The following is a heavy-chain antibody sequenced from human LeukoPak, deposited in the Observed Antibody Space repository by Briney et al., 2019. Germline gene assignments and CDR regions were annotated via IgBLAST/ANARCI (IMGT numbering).Heavy chain of an antibody. Sequence: ASVKVSCKASGYTFTSYGISWVRQAPGQGLEWMGWISAYNGNTNYAQKLQGRVTMTEDTSTDTAYMELSSLRSEDTAVYYCATMGTTVTILSDYWGQGTLVTVSS. D-gene: IGHD4-17*01. CDR2: ISAYNGNT. V-gene: IGHV1-18*01. CDR3: ATMGTTVTILSDY. CDR1: GYTFTSYG. J-gene: IGHJ4*02.